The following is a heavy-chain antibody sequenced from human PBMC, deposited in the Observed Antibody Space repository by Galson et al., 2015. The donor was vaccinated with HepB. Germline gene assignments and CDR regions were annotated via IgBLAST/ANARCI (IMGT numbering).Heavy chain of an antibody. Sequence: SLRLSCAASGFTFNNHGMHWVRQAPGKGLECVAFIRHDGSDKYYADSVKGRLTISRDNSKNTLYLQMNSLRAEDTAVYYCAKDRAFLVAHFDSWGQGTLVTVSA. CDR1: GFTFNNHG. CDR2: IRHDGSDK. CDR3: AKDRAFLVAHFDS. D-gene: IGHD3-3*02. V-gene: IGHV3-30*02. J-gene: IGHJ4*02.